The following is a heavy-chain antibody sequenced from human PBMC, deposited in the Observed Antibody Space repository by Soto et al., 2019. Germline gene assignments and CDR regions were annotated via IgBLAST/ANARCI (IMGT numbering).Heavy chain of an antibody. J-gene: IGHJ1*01. Sequence: ASVKVSCKASGYTFSSYYMHWVRQAPGQGLEWMGIINPSGGSTSYAQKFQGRVTMTRDTSTSTVYMELSSLRSEDTAVNYCARDYCGGDCYGEYFQHWGQGTLVTVSS. V-gene: IGHV1-46*01. D-gene: IGHD2-21*02. CDR2: INPSGGST. CDR3: ARDYCGGDCYGEYFQH. CDR1: GYTFSSYY.